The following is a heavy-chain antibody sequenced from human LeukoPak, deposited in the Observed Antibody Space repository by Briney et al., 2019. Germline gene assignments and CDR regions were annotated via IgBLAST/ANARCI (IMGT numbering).Heavy chain of an antibody. CDR2: INPSGDRK. D-gene: IGHD3-22*01. V-gene: IGHV1-46*01. Sequence: ASVKVSCKASGDTFTSYYMHWVRQAPGQGFEWMGIINPSGDRKDYAQKFQGRVTITRDTSTSAAYMEVSSLRSEDTAVYYCARAYDQYFDYWGQGTLVTVSS. J-gene: IGHJ4*02. CDR3: ARAYDQYFDY. CDR1: GDTFTSYY.